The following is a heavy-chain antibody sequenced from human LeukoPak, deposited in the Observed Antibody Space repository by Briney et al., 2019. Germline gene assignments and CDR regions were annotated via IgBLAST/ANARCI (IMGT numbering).Heavy chain of an antibody. Sequence: QPGGSLRFSCAASGFTFSSYWMSWVRQAPGKGLERVAHIKQDGSEKYYVDSVKGRFIISRDNAKNSLCLQMNSLRGEDTAVYYCARYASISGSRWLDPWGQGTLVTVSS. CDR1: GFTFSSYW. V-gene: IGHV3-7*01. CDR3: ARYASISGSRWLDP. J-gene: IGHJ5*02. CDR2: IKQDGSEK. D-gene: IGHD3-22*01.